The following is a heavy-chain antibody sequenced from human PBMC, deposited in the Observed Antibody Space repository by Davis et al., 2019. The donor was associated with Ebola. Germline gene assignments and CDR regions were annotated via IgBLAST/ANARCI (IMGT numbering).Heavy chain of an antibody. CDR3: VKPSSGWYSLGDYGMDV. Sequence: GESLKISCAASGFTFSSYAMSWVRQAPGKGLEWVSAISGSGGSTYYADSVKGRFTISRDNSKNTLYLQMNSLRAEDTAVYYCVKPSSGWYSLGDYGMDVWGQGTTVTVSS. V-gene: IGHV3-23*01. D-gene: IGHD6-19*01. CDR2: ISGSGGST. J-gene: IGHJ6*02. CDR1: GFTFSSYA.